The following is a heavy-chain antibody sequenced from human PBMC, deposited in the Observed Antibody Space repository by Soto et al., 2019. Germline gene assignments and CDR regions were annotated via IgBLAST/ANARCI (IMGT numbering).Heavy chain of an antibody. J-gene: IGHJ4*02. CDR1: GFTFSSYG. CDR2: ISYDGSNK. V-gene: IGHV3-30*18. Sequence: QVQLVESGGGVVQPGRSLRLSCAASGFTFSSYGMHWVRQAPGKGLEWVAVISYDGSNKYYADSVKGRFTISRDNSKNTLYLQMNSLRAEDTAVYYCAKDRQWLGAFDYRGQGTLVTVSS. D-gene: IGHD6-19*01. CDR3: AKDRQWLGAFDY.